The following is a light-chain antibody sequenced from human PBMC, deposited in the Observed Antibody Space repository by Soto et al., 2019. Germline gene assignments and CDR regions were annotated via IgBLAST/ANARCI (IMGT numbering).Light chain of an antibody. CDR1: NIGSKS. Sequence: SYELTQPPSLSVAPGKTARITCGGNNIGSKSVHWYQQKPGQAPVLVIYYDSDRPSGIPERFSGSNSGNTATLTISRVEAGDEADYYCQVWDSSSDPRGVFGTGTKVTVL. CDR3: QVWDSSSDPRGV. V-gene: IGLV3-21*04. J-gene: IGLJ1*01. CDR2: YDS.